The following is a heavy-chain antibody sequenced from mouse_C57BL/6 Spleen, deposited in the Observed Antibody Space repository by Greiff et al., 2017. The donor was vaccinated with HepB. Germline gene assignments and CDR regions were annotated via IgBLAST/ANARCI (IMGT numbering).Heavy chain of an antibody. CDR2: IYPGSGST. D-gene: IGHD1-1*01. V-gene: IGHV1-55*01. J-gene: IGHJ3*01. CDR3: ARWGITTAVGVAY. Sequence: QVQLQQSGAELVKPGASVKMSCKASGYTFTSYWITWVKQRPGQGLEWIGDIYPGSGSTNYNEKFKSKATLTVDTSSSTAYMQLSSLTSEDSAVYYCARWGITTAVGVAYWGQVTLVTVSA. CDR1: GYTFTSYW.